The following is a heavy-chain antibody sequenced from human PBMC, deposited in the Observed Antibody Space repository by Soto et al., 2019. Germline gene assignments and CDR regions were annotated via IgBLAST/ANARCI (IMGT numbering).Heavy chain of an antibody. CDR2: ISYDGSNK. CDR1: GFTFSSYA. J-gene: IGHJ4*02. Sequence: GGSLRLSCAASGFTFSSYAMHWVRQAPGKGLEWVAVISYDGSNKYYADSVKGRFTISRDNSKNTLYLQMNSLRAEDTAVYYCARDNMIVVVTLDYWGQGTLVTVSS. V-gene: IGHV3-30-3*01. D-gene: IGHD3-22*01. CDR3: ARDNMIVVVTLDY.